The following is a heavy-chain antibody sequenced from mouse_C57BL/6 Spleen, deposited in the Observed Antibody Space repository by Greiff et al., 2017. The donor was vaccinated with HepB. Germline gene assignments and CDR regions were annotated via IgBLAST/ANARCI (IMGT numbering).Heavy chain of an antibody. CDR2: IDPSDSYT. Sequence: QVQLKQPGAELVKPGASVKLSCKASGYTFTSYWMQWVKQRPGQGLEWIGEIDPSDSYTNYNQKFKGKATLTVDTSSSTAYMQLSSLTSEDSAVYYCARSFATTVVAKGYAMDYWGQGTSVTVSS. V-gene: IGHV1-50*01. J-gene: IGHJ4*01. CDR1: GYTFTSYW. D-gene: IGHD1-1*01. CDR3: ARSFATTVVAKGYAMDY.